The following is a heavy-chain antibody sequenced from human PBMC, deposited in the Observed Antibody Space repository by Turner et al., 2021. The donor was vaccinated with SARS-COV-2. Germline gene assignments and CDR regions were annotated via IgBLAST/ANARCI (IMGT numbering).Heavy chain of an antibody. V-gene: IGHV1-3*01. D-gene: IGHD2-2*01. CDR1: GYSFPSSA. CDR2: INAGNGNT. Sequence: QVQLVQSGAEGKKPGASVKVSCKASGYSFPSSAMHLVRQAPGQRLEWMGWINAGNGNTNYSPKFQGRVTITRDTSASIAYMELSSLRSEDTAVYSCARDLGYCSSTSCPYYYYYGMDVWGQGTTVTVSS. CDR3: ARDLGYCSSTSCPYYYYYGMDV. J-gene: IGHJ6*02.